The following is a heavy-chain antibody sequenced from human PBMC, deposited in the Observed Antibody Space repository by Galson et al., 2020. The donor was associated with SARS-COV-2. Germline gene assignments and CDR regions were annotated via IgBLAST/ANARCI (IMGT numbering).Heavy chain of an antibody. J-gene: IGHJ6*02. Sequence: GSLKISCAASGFTFSSYSMNWVRQAPGKGLEWVSSISSSSSYIYYADSVKGRLTISRDNAKNSLYLQMNSLRAEDTAVYYCARAHKYCSGGSCYRGRGMDVWGQGTTVTVSS. D-gene: IGHD2-15*01. V-gene: IGHV3-21*01. CDR3: ARAHKYCSGGSCYRGRGMDV. CDR2: ISSSSSYI. CDR1: GFTFSSYS.